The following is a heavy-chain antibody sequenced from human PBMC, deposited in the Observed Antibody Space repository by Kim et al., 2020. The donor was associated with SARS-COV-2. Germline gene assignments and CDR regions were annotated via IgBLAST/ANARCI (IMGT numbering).Heavy chain of an antibody. Sequence: GGSLRLSCTASGFTFGDYGTSWVRQAPGKGLEWVGFIRSKAYGGTTEYAASVKGRFTISRDDSKSIAYLQMNSLKTEGTAVYYCSRHSRSSGWSSYGMDVWGQGTTVTVSS. CDR3: SRHSRSSGWSSYGMDV. J-gene: IGHJ6*02. CDR2: IRSKAYGGTT. V-gene: IGHV3-49*04. D-gene: IGHD6-19*01. CDR1: GFTFGDYG.